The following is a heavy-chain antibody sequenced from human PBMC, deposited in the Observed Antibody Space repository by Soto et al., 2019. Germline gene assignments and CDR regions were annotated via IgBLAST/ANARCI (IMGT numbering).Heavy chain of an antibody. Sequence: QVQLVESGGGVVQPGRSLRLSCAASGFTCSSYGMHWVRQAPGKGLEWVAVIWYDGSNKYYADSVKGRFTISRDNSKNTLYLQMNSLRSEDTAVYYCARESITMVRGVDYWGQGTLVTVSS. J-gene: IGHJ4*02. CDR3: ARESITMVRGVDY. D-gene: IGHD3-10*01. CDR2: IWYDGSNK. CDR1: GFTCSSYG. V-gene: IGHV3-33*01.